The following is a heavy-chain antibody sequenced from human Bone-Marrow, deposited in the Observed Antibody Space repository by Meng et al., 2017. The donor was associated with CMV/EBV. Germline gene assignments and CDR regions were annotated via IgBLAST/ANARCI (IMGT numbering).Heavy chain of an antibody. Sequence: ASVKVSCKASGYTFNNYGITWVRQAPGQGLEWMGWISTYNGNTDYAQELQGRVTVTADTSTSTVYMDLRGLRCHDTAVYYCARLRCGSAGCQGRDPLDYWGQGTL. CDR1: GYTFNNYG. V-gene: IGHV1-18*01. D-gene: IGHD2-21*01. CDR2: ISTYNGNT. J-gene: IGHJ4*02. CDR3: ARLRCGSAGCQGRDPLDY.